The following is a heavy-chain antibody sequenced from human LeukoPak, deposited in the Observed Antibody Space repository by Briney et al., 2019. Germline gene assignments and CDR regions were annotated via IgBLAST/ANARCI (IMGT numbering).Heavy chain of an antibody. CDR3: AKDSATMIVVIWED. CDR1: GFTFSYSA. Sequence: GGSLRLSCAASGFTFSYSAMSWVRQAPGKGLEWVSAISGSGATTSYADSVRGRFTVSRDNSKNTLYLQMNNLGPEDTARYYCAKDSATMIVVIWEDWGQGTLVAVSS. CDR2: ISGSGATT. J-gene: IGHJ4*02. D-gene: IGHD3-22*01. V-gene: IGHV3-23*01.